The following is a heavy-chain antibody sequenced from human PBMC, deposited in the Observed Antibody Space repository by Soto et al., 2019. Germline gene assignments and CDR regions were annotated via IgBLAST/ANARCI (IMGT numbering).Heavy chain of an antibody. Sequence: PSETLSLTCTVSGGSISSGGSYWSWIRQHPGKGLEWIGYIYYSGSTSYNPSLKSRVTISVDKSKNQFSLKLTSVTAADTAVFYCARGSSGLYLIPFDYWGQGTLVTVSS. V-gene: IGHV4-31*03. CDR2: IYYSGST. J-gene: IGHJ4*02. CDR1: GGSISSGGSY. CDR3: ARGSSGLYLIPFDY. D-gene: IGHD6-19*01.